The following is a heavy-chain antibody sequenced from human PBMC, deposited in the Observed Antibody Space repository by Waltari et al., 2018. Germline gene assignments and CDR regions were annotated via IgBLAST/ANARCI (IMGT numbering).Heavy chain of an antibody. D-gene: IGHD3-3*01. V-gene: IGHV1-3*03. Sequence: QVQLVQSGAEVKKPGASVKVSCKASGYTFTSYAMHWVRQAPGQRLEWMGWINAGNGNTKYSQEFQVRVTITMDTSASTAYMELSSLRSEDMAVYCCARDRGYDFWSGYPLAAADYWGQGTLVTVSS. CDR2: INAGNGNT. CDR3: ARDRGYDFWSGYPLAAADY. J-gene: IGHJ4*02. CDR1: GYTFTSYA.